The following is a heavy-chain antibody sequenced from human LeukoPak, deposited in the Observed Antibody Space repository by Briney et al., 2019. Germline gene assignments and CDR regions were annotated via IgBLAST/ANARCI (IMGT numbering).Heavy chain of an antibody. CDR2: ISGSGSTI. J-gene: IGHJ4*02. D-gene: IGHD4-11*01. Sequence: PGGSLRLSCTASGFTFSTYEMNWVRQAPEKGLEWVSYISGSGSTIYYADAVKGRFTISRDNAKNSLYLQMNSLRAEDTAVYYCARDQSTVGGPGYFDYWGQGTLVSVSS. CDR3: ARDQSTVGGPGYFDY. V-gene: IGHV3-48*03. CDR1: GFTFSTYE.